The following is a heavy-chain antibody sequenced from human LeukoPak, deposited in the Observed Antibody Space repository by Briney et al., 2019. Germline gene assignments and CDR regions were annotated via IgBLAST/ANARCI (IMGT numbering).Heavy chain of an antibody. Sequence: GGFLRLSCAASGISFSTSGMHWVRQSPGKGLEWVTFIRSDGSNKYYAESVKGRFTISRDNSKNMVYLQMDSLRGEDTAVYYCARDKGNTCIDNWGQGTLITVSS. J-gene: IGHJ4*02. CDR3: ARDKGNTCIDN. CDR1: GISFSTSG. CDR2: IRSDGSNK. V-gene: IGHV3-30*02.